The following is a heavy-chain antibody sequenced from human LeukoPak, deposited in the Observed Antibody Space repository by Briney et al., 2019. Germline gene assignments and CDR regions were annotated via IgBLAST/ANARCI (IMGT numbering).Heavy chain of an antibody. CDR2: ISSDGTNK. CDR3: AKEREVATYYFDP. Sequence: GGSLRLSCAASGFTFIGYAMHWVRQAPGQGLEWVAVISSDGTNKYYADSVKGRFTISRGNSKNALYLQMNSLSPEDTAVYYCAKEREVATYYFDPWGQGTLVTVSS. V-gene: IGHV3-30-3*02. J-gene: IGHJ5*02. D-gene: IGHD5-12*01. CDR1: GFTFIGYA.